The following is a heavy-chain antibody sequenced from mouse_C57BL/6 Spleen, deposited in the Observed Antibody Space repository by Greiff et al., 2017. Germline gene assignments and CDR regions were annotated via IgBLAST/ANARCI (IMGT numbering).Heavy chain of an antibody. CDR1: GFTFSDAW. Sequence: EVKLVESGGGLVQPGGSMKLSCAASGFTFSDAWMDWVRQSPEKGLEWVAEIRNKANNHATYYAESVKGRFTISRDDSKSSVYLQMNSLRAEDTGIYYCTRVSDYYGSSYWYFDVWGTGTTVTVSS. CDR2: IRNKANNHAT. V-gene: IGHV6-6*01. CDR3: TRVSDYYGSSYWYFDV. D-gene: IGHD1-1*01. J-gene: IGHJ1*03.